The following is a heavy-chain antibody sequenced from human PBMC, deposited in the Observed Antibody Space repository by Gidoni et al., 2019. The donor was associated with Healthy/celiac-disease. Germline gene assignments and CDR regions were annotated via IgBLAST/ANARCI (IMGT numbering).Heavy chain of an antibody. CDR1: GSTFTSYA. CDR2: SIAGNGNT. V-gene: IGHV1-3*01. Sequence: QFQLVQSVAEVQKPGASVTVSCKASGSTFTSYAMHRVRQAPGQRLDGMGWSIAGNGNTKYSQKCQGRVTSTRDTSASTAYMELSSLRSEDTAVYYCARVLRFWEWSPPEGMDVWGQGTTVTVSS. D-gene: IGHD3-3*01. J-gene: IGHJ6*02. CDR3: ARVLRFWEWSPPEGMDV.